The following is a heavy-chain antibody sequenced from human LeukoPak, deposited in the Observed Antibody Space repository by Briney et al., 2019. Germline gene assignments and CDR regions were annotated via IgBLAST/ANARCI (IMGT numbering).Heavy chain of an antibody. J-gene: IGHJ3*02. Sequence: ASVKVSCKASGYTFTSYYMHWVRQAPGQGLEWMGWISAYNGNTNYAQKLQGRVTMTTDTSTSTAYMELRSLRSDDTAVYYCARYEGPIFDWAFDIWGQGTMVTVSS. D-gene: IGHD2-8*02. CDR1: GYTFTSYY. V-gene: IGHV1-18*04. CDR3: ARYEGPIFDWAFDI. CDR2: ISAYNGNT.